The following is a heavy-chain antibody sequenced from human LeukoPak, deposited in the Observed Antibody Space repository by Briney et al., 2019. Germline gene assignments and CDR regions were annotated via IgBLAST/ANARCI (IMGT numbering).Heavy chain of an antibody. CDR1: GGSISSYY. Sequence: SETLSLTCTVSGGSISSYYWIWIQQPAGKGLEWIGRIYTSGSTNYNPSLKSRVTMSVDTSKNQFSLKLSSVTAADTAVYYCAMTPRCGGDCYHSDDYWGQGTLVTVSS. CDR2: IYTSGST. J-gene: IGHJ4*02. D-gene: IGHD2-21*01. CDR3: AMTPRCGGDCYHSDDY. V-gene: IGHV4-4*07.